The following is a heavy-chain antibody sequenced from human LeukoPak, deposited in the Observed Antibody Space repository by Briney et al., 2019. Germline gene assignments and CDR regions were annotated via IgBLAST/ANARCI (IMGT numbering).Heavy chain of an antibody. CDR2: ISRSSTYI. D-gene: IGHD2-15*01. V-gene: IGHV3-21*01. CDR1: GFTFSSYN. Sequence: GGSLRLSCAASGFTFSSYNMNWVRQAPGKGLEWVSSISRSSTYIYYADSVKGRFTISRDNAKNSLYLQMNSLRAEDTAVYYCVRGGAAGTNYYYYYYMDVWGKGTTVTVSS. J-gene: IGHJ6*03. CDR3: VRGGAAGTNYYYYYYMDV.